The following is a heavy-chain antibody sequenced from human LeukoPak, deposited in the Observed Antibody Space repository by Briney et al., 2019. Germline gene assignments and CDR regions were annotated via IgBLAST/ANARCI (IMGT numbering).Heavy chain of an antibody. Sequence: AGGSLRLSCAASGFSFSDYAMSWVRQAPGKGLEWVSSISSSSSYVYYADSVKGRFTIPRDNAKNSLYLQMNSLRAEDTAVYYCAREGIQLWSFDYWGQGTLVTVSS. J-gene: IGHJ4*02. CDR3: AREGIQLWSFDY. CDR2: ISSSSSYV. CDR1: GFSFSDYA. D-gene: IGHD5-18*01. V-gene: IGHV3-21*01.